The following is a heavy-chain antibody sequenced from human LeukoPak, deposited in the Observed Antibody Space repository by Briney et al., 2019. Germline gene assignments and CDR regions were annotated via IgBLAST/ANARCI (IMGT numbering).Heavy chain of an antibody. Sequence: GGSLRLSCAASGFTFSSYAMSWVRQAPGKGLEWVSAISGSGGSTYYADSVKGRFTISRDNSKNTLYLQMNSLRAEDTAVYYCAKVSGYSGYDSGHFDYWGQGTLVTVSS. CDR1: GFTFSSYA. D-gene: IGHD5-12*01. J-gene: IGHJ4*02. CDR2: ISGSGGST. CDR3: AKVSGYSGYDSGHFDY. V-gene: IGHV3-23*01.